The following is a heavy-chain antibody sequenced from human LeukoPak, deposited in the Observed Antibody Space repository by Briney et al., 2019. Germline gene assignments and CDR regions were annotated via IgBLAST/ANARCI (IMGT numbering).Heavy chain of an antibody. Sequence: MTSETLSLTCTVSGGSISSYYWSWIRQPPGKGLEWIGYIYYSGSTNYNPSLKSRVTISVDTSKNQFSLKLSSVTAADTAVYYCARARPYISSLAFDIWGQGTMVTVSS. CDR1: GGSISSYY. V-gene: IGHV4-59*01. CDR2: IYYSGST. J-gene: IGHJ3*02. CDR3: ARARPYISSLAFDI. D-gene: IGHD1-14*01.